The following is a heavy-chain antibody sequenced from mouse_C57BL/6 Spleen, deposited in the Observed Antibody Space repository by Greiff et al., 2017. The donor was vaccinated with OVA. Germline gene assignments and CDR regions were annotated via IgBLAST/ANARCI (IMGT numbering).Heavy chain of an antibody. J-gene: IGHJ4*01. D-gene: IGHD2-2*01. CDR3: AGGYDGGDYAMDY. CDR2: IWRGGST. V-gene: IGHV2-5*01. Sequence: QVQLQQSGPGLVQPSQSLSITCTVSGFSLTSYGVHWVRQSPGKGLEWLGVIWRGGSTDYNAAFMSRLSITKDNSKSQVFFKMNSLQADDTAIYYCAGGYDGGDYAMDYWGQGTSVTVSS. CDR1: GFSLTSYG.